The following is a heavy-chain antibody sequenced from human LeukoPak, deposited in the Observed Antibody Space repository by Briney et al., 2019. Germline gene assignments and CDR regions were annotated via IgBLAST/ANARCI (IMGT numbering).Heavy chain of an antibody. Sequence: PSETLSLTCTVSGGSISSSSYYWGWIRQPPGKGLEWIGSVYYSGSTYYNPSLKSRVTISVDTSKNQFSLKLSSVTAADTAVYYCAREDRLYGDGYNHVHYWGQGTLVTVSS. J-gene: IGHJ4*02. CDR3: AREDRLYGDGYNHVHY. CDR2: VYYSGST. D-gene: IGHD5-24*01. V-gene: IGHV4-39*07. CDR1: GGSISSSSYY.